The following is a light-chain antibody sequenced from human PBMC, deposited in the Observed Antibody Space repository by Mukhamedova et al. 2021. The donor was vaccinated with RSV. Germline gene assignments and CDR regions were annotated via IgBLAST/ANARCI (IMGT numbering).Light chain of an antibody. Sequence: GSQSVSSSYLAWYQQKPGQAPRLLIYGASSRATGIPDRFSGSGSGTDFTLKISRVEAEDVGVYYCMQALQTPYTFGQGTKLEI. J-gene: IGKJ2*01. CDR1: QSVSSSY. V-gene: IGKV3-20*01. CDR3: MQALQTPYT. CDR2: GAS.